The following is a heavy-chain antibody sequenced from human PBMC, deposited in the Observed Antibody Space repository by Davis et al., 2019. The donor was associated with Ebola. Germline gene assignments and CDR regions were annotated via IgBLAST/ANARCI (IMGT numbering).Heavy chain of an antibody. CDR1: GHTFTTYG. D-gene: IGHD6-19*01. Sequence: ASVKVSCKAPGHTFTTYGWHWVRQAPGQRLEWMGWINAANGNTKYSQEFQGRVTITRDASASTAYMELSSLRSEDTAMYYCARDRDDSSGWYGIYYFDYYGMDVWGQGTTVTVSS. CDR3: ARDRDDSSGWYGIYYFDYYGMDV. V-gene: IGHV1-3*01. J-gene: IGHJ6*02. CDR2: INAANGNT.